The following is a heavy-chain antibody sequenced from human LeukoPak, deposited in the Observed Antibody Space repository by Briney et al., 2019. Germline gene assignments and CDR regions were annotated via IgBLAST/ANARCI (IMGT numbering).Heavy chain of an antibody. V-gene: IGHV1-18*01. CDR1: GYTFTSYG. D-gene: IGHD3-10*01. Sequence: ASVKVSCKASGYTFTSYGITWVRQAPGQGLECMGWISGYNGNTNYAQKSQGRVTMTTDSSTSTAYMELRSLRSDDTAVYYCTSGTITMIRGTVYFCYGLDVWGQGTSVTVSS. CDR3: TSGTITMIRGTVYFCYGLDV. J-gene: IGHJ6*02. CDR2: ISGYNGNT.